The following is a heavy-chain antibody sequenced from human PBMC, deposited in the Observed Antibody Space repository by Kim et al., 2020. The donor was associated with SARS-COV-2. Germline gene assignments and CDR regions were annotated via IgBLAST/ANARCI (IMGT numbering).Heavy chain of an antibody. J-gene: IGHJ5*02. CDR1: GYTFDTFS. CDR2: INGGNGNT. CDR3: AREGSGSYNWLDP. Sequence: ASVKVSCNASGYTFDTFSLYWVRQAPGQRFEWMGWINGGNGNTRYSQNFQGRLTITRDTSATTAYMELSRLTSKDTAVYFCAREGSGSYNWLDPWGQGTLVTVSS. D-gene: IGHD3-10*01. V-gene: IGHV1-3*01.